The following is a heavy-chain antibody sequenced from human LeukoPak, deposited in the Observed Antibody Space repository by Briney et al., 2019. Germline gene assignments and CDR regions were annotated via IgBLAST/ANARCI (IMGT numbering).Heavy chain of an antibody. V-gene: IGHV3-7*01. CDR1: GFTFNKYW. CDR2: IKEDGSEK. J-gene: IGHJ4*02. CDR3: ARGQWLAPYYFDY. Sequence: PGGSLRLSCAASGFTFNKYWMSWVRQAPGKGLEWVANIKEDGSEKYYVVSVKGRFTISRDNVKNSLYLQMNSLRADDTAVYYCARGQWLAPYYFDYWGQGTLVTVSS. D-gene: IGHD6-19*01.